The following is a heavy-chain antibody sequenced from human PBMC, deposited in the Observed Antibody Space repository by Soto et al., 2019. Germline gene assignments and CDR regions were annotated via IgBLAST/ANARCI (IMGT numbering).Heavy chain of an antibody. CDR1: GFSLSTSGVA. D-gene: IGHD3-3*01. CDR3: ALIFDFWRGYSFPY. V-gene: IGHV2-5*02. CDR2: IFWDDDK. Sequence: SCPTLVNPTPTLTLTCTFSGFSLSTSGVAVGWIRQAPRKAPEWLAFIFWDDDKRYSPSLENRLTITKDTSKNQVVLTMTNMDPVDTATYYCALIFDFWRGYSFPYWRPGTLVTLS. J-gene: IGHJ4*02.